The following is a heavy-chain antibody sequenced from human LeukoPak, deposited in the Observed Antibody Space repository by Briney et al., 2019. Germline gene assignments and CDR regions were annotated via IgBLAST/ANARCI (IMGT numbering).Heavy chain of an antibody. V-gene: IGHV3-7*01. CDR2: IKEDGSEI. Sequence: GGSLRLSCAASGFSFSNYWMSWVRQAPVKGLERVATIKEDGSEIYYEDSVGGRFTISRDNAKNSLYLQMNSLRPDDTAVYFCARGEGWDLLGDFFDYWGQGALVTVAS. D-gene: IGHD2-21*01. CDR1: GFSFSNYW. CDR3: ARGEGWDLLGDFFDY. J-gene: IGHJ4*02.